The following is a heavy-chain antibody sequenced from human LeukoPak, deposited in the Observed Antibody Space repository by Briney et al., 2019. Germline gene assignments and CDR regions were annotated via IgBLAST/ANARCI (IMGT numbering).Heavy chain of an antibody. CDR1: GGSVRRGNYY. CDR2: IYTSGTT. CDR3: ARALDYDSSAYRL. V-gene: IGHV4-61*02. Sequence: PSQTLSLTCAVSGGSVRRGNYYWTWIRQPAGSGLEWIGRIYTSGTTDYNPSLRTRVTISVDASRNQFSLNLSSVTAADTAVYYCARALDYDSSAYRLWGQGTMVTVSS. J-gene: IGHJ3*01. D-gene: IGHD3-22*01.